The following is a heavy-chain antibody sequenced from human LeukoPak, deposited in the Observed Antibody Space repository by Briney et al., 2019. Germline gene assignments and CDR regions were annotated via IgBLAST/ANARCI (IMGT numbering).Heavy chain of an antibody. CDR3: ARVSSSSWYSRYYYYYMDV. D-gene: IGHD6-13*01. V-gene: IGHV4-59*01. J-gene: IGHJ6*03. Sequence: PSETLSLTCTVSGGSISSYYWSWIRQPPGKGLEWIGYIYYSGSTNYNPSLKSRVTISLDTSKNQFSLKLSSVTAADTAVYYCARVSSSSWYSRYYYYYMDVWGKGTTVTVSS. CDR2: IYYSGST. CDR1: GGSISSYY.